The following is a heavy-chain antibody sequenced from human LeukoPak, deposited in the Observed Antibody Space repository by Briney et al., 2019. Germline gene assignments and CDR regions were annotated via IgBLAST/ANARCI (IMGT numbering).Heavy chain of an antibody. CDR3: ARHERGAENLDY. D-gene: IGHD1-1*01. CDR1: GASISNYY. V-gene: IGHV4-59*08. J-gene: IGHJ4*02. Sequence: SETLSLTCTLAGASISNYYWSWIRQPPGKGLECIGYVSYSGSTNHNPSLKSRVTISADTSKDQFSLKFTSVNAADTAVYYCARHERGAENLDYWGQGTLVTVSS. CDR2: VSYSGST.